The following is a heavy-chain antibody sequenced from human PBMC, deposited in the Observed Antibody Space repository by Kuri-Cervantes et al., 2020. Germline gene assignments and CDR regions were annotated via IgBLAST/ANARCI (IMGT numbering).Heavy chain of an antibody. V-gene: IGHV3-21*04. J-gene: IGHJ5*02. D-gene: IGHD3-10*01. CDR3: ASDFPYGSGSYFGS. CDR2: ISSSSSYI. CDR1: GFTFSSYS. Sequence: GGSLRLSCAASGFTFSSYSMNWVRQAPGKGLEWVSSISSSSSYIYYADLVKGRFTISRDNAKNSLYLQMNILRAEDTAVYYCASDFPYGSGSYFGSWGQGTLVTVSS.